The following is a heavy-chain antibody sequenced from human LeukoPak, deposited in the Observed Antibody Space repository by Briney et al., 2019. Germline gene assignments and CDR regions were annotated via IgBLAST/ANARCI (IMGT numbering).Heavy chain of an antibody. Sequence: LSGGSLRLSCAASGFSFSTSWMHWVRQAPGKGLVWVSHISTDARTITYADFVKGRFTISRDNAKNTLYLQMNSLRAEDTALYYCVRGQATAWGLDYWGQGTLVTVSS. CDR3: VRGQATAWGLDY. CDR2: ISTDARTI. J-gene: IGHJ4*02. D-gene: IGHD6-13*01. CDR1: GFSFSTSW. V-gene: IGHV3-74*01.